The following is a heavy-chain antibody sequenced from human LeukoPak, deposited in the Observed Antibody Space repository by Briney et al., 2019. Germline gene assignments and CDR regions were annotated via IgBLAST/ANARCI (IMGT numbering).Heavy chain of an antibody. CDR2: IIPILGIA. D-gene: IGHD3-22*01. V-gene: IGHV1-69*04. CDR3: VVLEEIGYYDKLDY. Sequence: SVKVSCKASGGTFSSYAISWVRQAPGQGLEWMGRIIPILGIANYAQKFQGRVTITADKSTSTAYMELSSLRSEDTAVYYCVVLEEIGYYDKLDYWGQGTLVTVSS. CDR1: GGTFSSYA. J-gene: IGHJ4*02.